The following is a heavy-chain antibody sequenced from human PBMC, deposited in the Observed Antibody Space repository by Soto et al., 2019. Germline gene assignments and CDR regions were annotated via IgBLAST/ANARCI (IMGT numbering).Heavy chain of an antibody. CDR2: IYYSGST. CDR3: ARVRHYDSSGDIFRGAFDI. V-gene: IGHV4-59*01. D-gene: IGHD3-22*01. Sequence: SETLSLTCTVSGGSISSYYWSWIRQPPGKGLEWIGYIYYSGSTNYNPSLKSRVTISVDTSKNQFSLKLSSVTAADTAVYYCARVRHYDSSGDIFRGAFDIWGQGTMVTVSS. J-gene: IGHJ3*02. CDR1: GGSISSYY.